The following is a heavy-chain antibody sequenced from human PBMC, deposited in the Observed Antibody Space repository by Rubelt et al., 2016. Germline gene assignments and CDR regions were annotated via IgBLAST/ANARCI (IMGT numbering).Heavy chain of an antibody. J-gene: IGHJ5*02. CDR3: ARHAGDGGNSEDWFDP. CDR2: IDPSDSYT. V-gene: IGHV5-10-1*01. Sequence: EVLLVQSGAEVKKPGESLRISCKGSGYSFTSYWISWVRQMPGKGLEWMGRIDPSDSYTNYSPSFKGHVTISADKSISTADLQWSSLKASDTAMYYCARHAGDGGNSEDWFDPWGQGTLVTVSS. D-gene: IGHD4-23*01. CDR1: GYSFTSYW.